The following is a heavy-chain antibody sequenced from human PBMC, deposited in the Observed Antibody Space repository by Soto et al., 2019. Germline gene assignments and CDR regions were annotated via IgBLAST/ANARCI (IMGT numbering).Heavy chain of an antibody. Sequence: ASVKVSCKASGYTFTGYYVHWVRQAPGQGLEWMGWINPNSGGTNYAQKFQGWVTMTRDTSISTAYMELSRLRSDDTAVYYCARASGSGSLDYYYMAVWXKGTTVTVSS. V-gene: IGHV1-2*04. CDR3: ARASGSGSLDYYYMAV. J-gene: IGHJ6*03. CDR2: INPNSGGT. CDR1: GYTFTGYY. D-gene: IGHD3-10*01.